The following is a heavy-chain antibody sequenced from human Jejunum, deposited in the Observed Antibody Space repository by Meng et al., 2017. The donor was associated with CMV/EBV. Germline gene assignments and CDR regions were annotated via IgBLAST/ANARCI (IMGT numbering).Heavy chain of an antibody. CDR3: AKDRGGSDDAYDV. CDR1: GFPFTDYA. V-gene: IGHV3-23*03. D-gene: IGHD3-16*01. J-gene: IGHJ3*01. Sequence: SGFPFTDYAMNWVRQAPGKGLEWISFFYISGRSTYYADSVKGRFTISRDNSKNMVYLQMNSLRVEDTAVYYCAKDRGGSDDAYDVWGQGATVTVSS. CDR2: FYISGRST.